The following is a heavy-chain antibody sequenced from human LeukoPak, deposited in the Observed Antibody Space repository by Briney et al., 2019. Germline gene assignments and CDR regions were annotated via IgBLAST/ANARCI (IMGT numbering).Heavy chain of an antibody. J-gene: IGHJ4*02. CDR3: ARFSDSSGYS. CDR2: INHSGST. CDR1: AGXISTFS. V-gene: IGHV4-34*01. Sequence: SETLSLTCSVPAGXISTFSCSWIRQPPGKGLEWIGEINHSGSTNYNPSPKSRVTISVDTSKNQFSLKLSSVTAADTAVYYCARFSDSSGYSWGQGTLVTVSS. D-gene: IGHD3-22*01.